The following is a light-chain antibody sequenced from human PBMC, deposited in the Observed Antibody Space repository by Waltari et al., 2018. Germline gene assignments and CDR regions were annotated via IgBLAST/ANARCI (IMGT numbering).Light chain of an antibody. CDR2: DVS. CDR1: SRDVGAYTY. V-gene: IGLV2-14*03. J-gene: IGLJ1*01. CDR3: ASYTSRNTLV. Sequence: QSALTQSASVSGSPGQSITISCTGTSRDVGAYTYISWYQQHPGNVPKVMIFDVSNRPSGVSNRFSGSKSGNTASLTISGLQAEDEADYYCASYTSRNTLVFGSGTKVTIL.